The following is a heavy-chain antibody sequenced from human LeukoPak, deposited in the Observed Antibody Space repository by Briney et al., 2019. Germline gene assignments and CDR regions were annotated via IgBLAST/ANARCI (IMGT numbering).Heavy chain of an antibody. CDR2: MNANSGNT. D-gene: IGHD3-3*01. CDR1: GYTFTSYD. Sequence: ASVKVSCKASGYTFTSYDINWVGQSTGHELEWMGWMNANSGNTGYAQKLQGRVTMTRNTSISTAYMELSSLRSEDTAVYYCARGDLADAFDIWGQGTMVTVSS. V-gene: IGHV1-8*01. CDR3: ARGDLADAFDI. J-gene: IGHJ3*02.